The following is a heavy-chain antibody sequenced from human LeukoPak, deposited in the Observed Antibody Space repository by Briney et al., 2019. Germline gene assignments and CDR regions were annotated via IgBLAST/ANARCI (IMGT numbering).Heavy chain of an antibody. CDR3: AREGSYFDY. Sequence: PSQTLSLTCAISRDRPSSNIAASNWIRQSPSGGLEWLGRTYYRFDWYSDYAVSVTSRITITPATSKNQFSLKLNSVTPEDTAVYSCAREGSYFDYWGQGTLVTVSS. V-gene: IGHV6-1*01. CDR2: TYYRFDWYS. CDR1: RDRPSSNIAA. J-gene: IGHJ4*02.